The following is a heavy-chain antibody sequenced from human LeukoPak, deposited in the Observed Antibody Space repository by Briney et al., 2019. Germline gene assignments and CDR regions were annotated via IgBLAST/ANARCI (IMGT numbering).Heavy chain of an antibody. CDR2: SNPNSGGT. J-gene: IGHJ4*02. D-gene: IGHD3-16*01. CDR3: ARVGEVTPFDY. V-gene: IGHV1-2*02. Sequence: GASVKVSCKASGYTFTGYSIHWVRQAPGQGLERMGWSNPNSGGTNYAQKFQGRVTMTRDTSISTAYMELSRLRSDDTAVYYCARVGEVTPFDYWGQGTLVIVSS. CDR1: GYTFTGYS.